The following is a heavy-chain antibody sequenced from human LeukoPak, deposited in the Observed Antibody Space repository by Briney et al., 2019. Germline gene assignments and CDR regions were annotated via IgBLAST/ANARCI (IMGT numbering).Heavy chain of an antibody. J-gene: IGHJ3*02. V-gene: IGHV3-30-3*01. CDR2: ISYDGSDK. Sequence: GRSLRLSCAASGFTFSSYAMHWVRQAPGKGLEWVAVISYDGSDKYYADSVKGRFTISRDNSKNTLYLQMNSLRAEDTAVYYCATHSRAGSGGSENAFEIWGQGTMVTVSS. CDR1: GFTFSSYA. CDR3: ATHSRAGSGGSENAFEI. D-gene: IGHD5-12*01.